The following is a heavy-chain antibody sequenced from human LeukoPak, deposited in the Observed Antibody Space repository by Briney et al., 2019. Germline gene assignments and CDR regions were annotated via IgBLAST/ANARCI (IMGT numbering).Heavy chain of an antibody. CDR3: ARDKYSSGWYDY. CDR1: GYTLPELS. CDR2: FDPEDGET. V-gene: IGHV1-24*01. Sequence: ASVKVSCKFSGYTLPELSMHGVRQAPGKGLEGRGGFDPEDGETIYAQKFQGRVTMTEDTSTDTAYMELRSLRSDDTAVYYCARDKYSSGWYDYWGQGTLVTVSS. D-gene: IGHD6-19*01. J-gene: IGHJ4*02.